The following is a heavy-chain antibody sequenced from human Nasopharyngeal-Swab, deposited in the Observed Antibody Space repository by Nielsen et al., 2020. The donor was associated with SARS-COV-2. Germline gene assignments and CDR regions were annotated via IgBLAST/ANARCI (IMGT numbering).Heavy chain of an antibody. CDR1: GFRFGTYW. CDR3: TRNLRYFDWFDY. Sequence: GESLKISCAASGFRFGTYWMHWVRQAPGEGLMWVSQINADGSSTISADSVKGRFTISRDNAKNKLDLQMHSLRAEDTAVYFCTRNLRYFDWFDYWGQGTLVTVSS. D-gene: IGHD4-17*01. J-gene: IGHJ5*01. V-gene: IGHV3-74*01. CDR2: INADGSST.